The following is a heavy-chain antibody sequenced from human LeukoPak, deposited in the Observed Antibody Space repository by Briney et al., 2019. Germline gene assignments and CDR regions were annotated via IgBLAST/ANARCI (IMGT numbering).Heavy chain of an antibody. CDR3: ARRYCSGGSCYGDNWFDP. Sequence: SETLSLTCTVSGGSISSYYWSRIRQPPGKGLEWIGYIYYSGSTNYNPSLKSRVTISVDTSKNQFSLKLSSVTAADTAVYYCARRYCSGGSCYGDNWFDPWGQGTLVTVSS. J-gene: IGHJ5*02. V-gene: IGHV4-59*01. D-gene: IGHD2-15*01. CDR1: GGSISSYY. CDR2: IYYSGST.